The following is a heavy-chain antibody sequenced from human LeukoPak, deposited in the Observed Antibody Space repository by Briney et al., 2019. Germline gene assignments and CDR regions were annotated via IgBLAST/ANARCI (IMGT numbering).Heavy chain of an antibody. V-gene: IGHV3-7*05. Sequence: PGRSLRLSCAASGFTFSSFWMTWVRQAPGKGLEWVAHIKEDGSEQYYVDSMKGRFTISRDNARNSLSLQMNSLRAEDTAVYYCARWNNDWEFDYWGQGTLVSVFS. CDR2: IKEDGSEQ. CDR1: GFTFSSFW. D-gene: IGHD1/OR15-1a*01. CDR3: ARWNNDWEFDY. J-gene: IGHJ4*02.